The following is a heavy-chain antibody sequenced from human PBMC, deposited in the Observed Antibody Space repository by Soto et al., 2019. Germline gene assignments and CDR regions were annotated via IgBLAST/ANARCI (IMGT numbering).Heavy chain of an antibody. CDR2: ISSSGSTI. CDR1: GINFSDHC. V-gene: IGHV3-11*01. D-gene: IGHD5-12*01. J-gene: IGHJ6*03. Sequence: GRPQRLLCGAYGINFSDHCIRWISQAQGKGLEGASYISSSGSTIYYADSVKGRFTISRDNAKNSLYLQMNSLRAEDTAVYYCAREGSGYPPYYYMDFWGKGTTVTVSS. CDR3: AREGSGYPPYYYMDF.